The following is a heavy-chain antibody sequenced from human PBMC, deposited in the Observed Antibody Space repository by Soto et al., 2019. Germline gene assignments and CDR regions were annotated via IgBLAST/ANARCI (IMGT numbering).Heavy chain of an antibody. CDR3: ARSEMELRWLSTFDI. V-gene: IGHV1-46*01. D-gene: IGHD1-7*01. CDR1: GYTFTSYY. Sequence: GASVKVSCKASGYTFTSYYMHWVRQAPGQGLEWMGIINPSGGSTSYAQKFQGRVTMTRDTSTSTVYMELSSLRSEDTAVYYCARSEMELRWLSTFDIWGQGTMVTVSS. CDR2: INPSGGST. J-gene: IGHJ3*02.